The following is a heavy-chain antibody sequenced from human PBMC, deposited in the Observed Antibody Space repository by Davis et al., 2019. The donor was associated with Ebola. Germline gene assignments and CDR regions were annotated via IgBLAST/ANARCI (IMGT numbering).Heavy chain of an antibody. D-gene: IGHD2-15*01. V-gene: IGHV3-23*01. Sequence: GESLKISCAASGFTFSSYSMNWVRQAPGKGLEWVSSTDGGAVSTYYADSVKGRFTISRDNSKNTLYLQMNSLRAEDTAVYYCARRGISGNCSGGSCYYYYGMDVWGQGTTVTVSS. CDR2: TDGGAVST. CDR3: ARRGISGNCSGGSCYYYYGMDV. CDR1: GFTFSSYS. J-gene: IGHJ6*02.